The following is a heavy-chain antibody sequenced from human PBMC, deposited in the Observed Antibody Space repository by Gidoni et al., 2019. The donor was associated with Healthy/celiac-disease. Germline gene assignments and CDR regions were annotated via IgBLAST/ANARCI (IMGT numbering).Heavy chain of an antibody. J-gene: IGHJ4*02. D-gene: IGHD3-10*01. V-gene: IGHV3-9*01. Sequence: EVQLVESGGGLVQPGRSLSLSCAASGFTFDDYAMHWVRQAPGKGLEWVSGISWNSGSIGYADSVKGRFTISRDNAKNSLYLQMNSLRAEDTALYYCAKDMGFGELLAPFDYWGQGTLVTVSS. CDR3: AKDMGFGELLAPFDY. CDR1: GFTFDDYA. CDR2: ISWNSGSI.